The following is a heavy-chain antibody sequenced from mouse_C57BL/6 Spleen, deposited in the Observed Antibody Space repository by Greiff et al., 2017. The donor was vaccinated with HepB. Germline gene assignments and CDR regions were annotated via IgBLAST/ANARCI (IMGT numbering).Heavy chain of an antibody. D-gene: IGHD2-3*01. V-gene: IGHV3-6*01. CDR1: GYSITSGYY. CDR2: ISYDGSN. J-gene: IGHJ4*01. Sequence: EVQLQESGPGLVKPSQSLSLTCSVTGYSITSGYYWNWIRQFPGNKLEWMGFISYDGSNNYNPSLKNRISITRDTAKNQFFLKLKSVTTEDTATYYYARRDGYYPYCAMDYWGQGTSVTVSS. CDR3: ARRDGYYPYCAMDY.